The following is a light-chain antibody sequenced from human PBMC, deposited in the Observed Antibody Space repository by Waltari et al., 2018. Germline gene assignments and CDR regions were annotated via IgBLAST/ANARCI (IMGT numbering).Light chain of an antibody. CDR1: QSVSTS. CDR3: QQHGKWPLS. V-gene: IGKV3-11*01. Sequence: EIELTQSPATLSLSPGERATLSCRASQSVSTSLAWYQHKPGQAPRLLIHDASNRATGTPARFSGRGSGTDFTLTIGSLEPEDFAVYYCQQHGKWPLSFGGGTKVEI. CDR2: DAS. J-gene: IGKJ4*01.